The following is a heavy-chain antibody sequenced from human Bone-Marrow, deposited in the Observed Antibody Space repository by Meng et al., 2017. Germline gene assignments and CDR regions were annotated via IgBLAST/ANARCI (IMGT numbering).Heavy chain of an antibody. CDR2: INHSGST. D-gene: IGHD4-11*01. J-gene: IGHJ4*02. CDR1: GVSFSDYY. Sequence: QVQLQQWVAGLLNPSETLSLTCVVSGVSFSDYYWSWIRQPPGKGLEWIGEINHSGSTNYNPSLESRATISVDTSQNNLSLKLSSVTAADSAVYYCARGPTTMAHDFDYWGQGTLVTVSS. CDR3: ARGPTTMAHDFDY. V-gene: IGHV4-34*01.